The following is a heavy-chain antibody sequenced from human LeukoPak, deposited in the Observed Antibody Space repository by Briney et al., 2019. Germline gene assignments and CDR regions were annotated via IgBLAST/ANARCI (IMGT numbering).Heavy chain of an antibody. V-gene: IGHV6-1*01. D-gene: IGHD6-19*01. CDR2: AYYRSKWYN. J-gene: IGHJ4*02. Sequence: SQTLSLTCAISGDSVSSNSVAWNWIRQSPSRGLEWLGRAYYRSKWYNDYAVSVNSRIAINPDTSKNQFSLQLNSVTPEDTAVYYCARSVAGRLDYWGQGTLVTVSS. CDR3: ARSVAGRLDY. CDR1: GDSVSSNSVA.